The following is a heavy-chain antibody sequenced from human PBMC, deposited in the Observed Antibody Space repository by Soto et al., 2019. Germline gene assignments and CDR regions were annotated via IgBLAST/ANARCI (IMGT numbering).Heavy chain of an antibody. Sequence: SETLSLTCAVYGGSFSGYYWSWIRQPPGKGLEWIGEINHGGSTNYNPSLKSRVTISVDTSKNQFSLKLSSVTAADTAVYYCARGVGYCSGGSCYPAPAYYYYMDVWGKGTTVTVSS. CDR2: INHGGST. CDR1: GGSFSGYY. V-gene: IGHV4-34*01. D-gene: IGHD2-15*01. J-gene: IGHJ6*03. CDR3: ARGVGYCSGGSCYPAPAYYYYMDV.